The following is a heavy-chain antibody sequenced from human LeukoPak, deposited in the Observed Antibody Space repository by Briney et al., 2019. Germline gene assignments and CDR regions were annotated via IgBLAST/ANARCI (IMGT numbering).Heavy chain of an antibody. CDR3: ARNARFLHYYGMDV. CDR1: GFTFSSYA. D-gene: IGHD3-3*01. CDR2: IYSGGST. V-gene: IGHV3-66*01. Sequence: GGSLRLSCAASGFTFSSYAMSWVRQAPGKGLEWVSVIYSGGSTYYADSVKGRFTISRDNSKNTLYLQMNSLRAEDTAVYYCARNARFLHYYGMDVWGQGTTVTVSS. J-gene: IGHJ6*02.